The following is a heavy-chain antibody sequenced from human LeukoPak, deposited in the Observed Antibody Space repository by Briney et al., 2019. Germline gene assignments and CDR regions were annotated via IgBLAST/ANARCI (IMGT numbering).Heavy chain of an antibody. D-gene: IGHD5-24*01. CDR1: GGSISSYY. CDR3: ARGRDGYNFGTFDY. CDR2: IYYSGST. J-gene: IGHJ4*02. V-gene: IGHV4-59*01. Sequence: SETLSLTCTVSGGSISSYYWSWIRQPPGKGLEWIGYIYYSGSTNYNPSLKSRVTISVDTSKNQFSLKLSSVTAADTAVCYCARGRDGYNFGTFDYWGQGTLVTVSS.